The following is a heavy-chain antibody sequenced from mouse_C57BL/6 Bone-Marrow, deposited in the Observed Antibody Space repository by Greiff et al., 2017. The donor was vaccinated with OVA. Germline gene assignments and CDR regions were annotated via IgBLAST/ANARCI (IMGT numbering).Heavy chain of an antibody. J-gene: IGHJ2*01. D-gene: IGHD1-1*01. V-gene: IGHV1-9*01. Sequence: QVQLQQSGAELMKPGASVKLSCKATGYTFTGYWIEWVKQRPGHGLEWIGEILPGSGSTNYNEKFKGKATFTADTSSNTAYMQLSSLTTEDSAIYYCARAADYYGSSYGWGSFDYWGQGTTLTVSS. CDR1: GYTFTGYW. CDR3: ARAADYYGSSYGWGSFDY. CDR2: ILPGSGST.